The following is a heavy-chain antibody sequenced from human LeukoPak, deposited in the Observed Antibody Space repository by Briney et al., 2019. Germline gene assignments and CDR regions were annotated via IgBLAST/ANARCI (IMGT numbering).Heavy chain of an antibody. J-gene: IGHJ4*02. V-gene: IGHV5-51*01. Sequence: TPGESLKISCKASGYTFTKYWIGWVRQLPGKGLEWMGIIYPGDSDTRYSPSSQGQVTMSADTSSGTAYLQWSSLQASDTAMYYCARHDSVVGMPIDHWGQGTLVTVSS. CDR1: GYTFTKYW. D-gene: IGHD3-22*01. CDR3: ARHDSVVGMPIDH. CDR2: IYPGDSDT.